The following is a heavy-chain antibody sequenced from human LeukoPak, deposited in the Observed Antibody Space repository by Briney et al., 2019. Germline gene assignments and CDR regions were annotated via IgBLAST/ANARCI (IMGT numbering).Heavy chain of an antibody. J-gene: IGHJ4*02. CDR2: INHSGST. D-gene: IGHD3-10*01. CDR1: GGSFSGYY. Sequence: PSETLSLTCAVYGGSFSGYYWSWIRQPPGKGLEWIGEINHSGSTNYNPSLKSRVTISVDTSKNQFSLKLSSVTAADTAVYYCARFGTGGPSPNYWGQGTLVTVSS. CDR3: ARFGTGGPSPNY. V-gene: IGHV4-34*01.